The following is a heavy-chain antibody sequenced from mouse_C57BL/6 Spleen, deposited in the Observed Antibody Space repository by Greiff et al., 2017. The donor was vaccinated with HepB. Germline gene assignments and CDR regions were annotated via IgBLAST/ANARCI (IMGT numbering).Heavy chain of an antibody. J-gene: IGHJ1*03. CDR2: IYPGDGDT. CDR1: GYAFSSHW. Sequence: QVQLQQSGAELVKPGASVKISCKASGYAFSSHWMNWVKQRPGKGLEWIGQIYPGDGDTNYNGKFKGKATLTADKSSSTAYMQLSSLTSEDSAVYFCARSAYYSNYGWYFDVWGTGTTVTVSS. D-gene: IGHD2-5*01. V-gene: IGHV1-80*01. CDR3: ARSAYYSNYGWYFDV.